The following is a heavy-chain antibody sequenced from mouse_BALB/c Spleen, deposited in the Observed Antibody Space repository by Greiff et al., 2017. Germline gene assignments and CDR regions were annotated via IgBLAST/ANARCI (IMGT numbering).Heavy chain of an antibody. D-gene: IGHD1-1*01. CDR3: ARLITKGYFDV. Sequence: EVHLVESGGGLVKPGGSLKLSCAASGFAFSSYDMSWVRQTPEKRLEWVAYISSGGGSTYYPDTVKGRFIISRDNAKNTLYLQMSSLKSEDTAMYYCARLITKGYFDVWGAGTTVTVSS. J-gene: IGHJ1*01. CDR2: ISSGGGST. V-gene: IGHV5-12-1*01. CDR1: GFAFSSYD.